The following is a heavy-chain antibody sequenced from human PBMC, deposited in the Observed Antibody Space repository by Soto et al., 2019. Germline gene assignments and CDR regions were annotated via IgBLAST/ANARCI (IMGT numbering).Heavy chain of an antibody. CDR2: IIPIFGTA. J-gene: IGHJ3*02. CDR3: ASQLRYFDWLLSGGAFDI. CDR1: GGTFSSYA. V-gene: IGHV1-69*01. D-gene: IGHD3-9*01. Sequence: QVQLVQSGAEVKKPGSSVKVSCKASGGTFSSYAISWVRQAPGQGLEWMGGIIPIFGTANYAQKFQGRVTITADESTSTAYMERSSLRSEDTAVYYCASQLRYFDWLLSGGAFDIWGQGTMVTVSS.